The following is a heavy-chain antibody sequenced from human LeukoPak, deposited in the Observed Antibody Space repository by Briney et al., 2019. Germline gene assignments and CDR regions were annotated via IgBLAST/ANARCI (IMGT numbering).Heavy chain of an antibody. CDR3: ARVGIAAARDAFDI. Sequence: SETLSLTCTVSGGSISSYYWSWIRQPAGKGLEWIGYIYYSGSTNYNPSLKSRVTISVDTSKNQFSLKLSSVTAADTAVYYCARVGIAAARDAFDIWGQGTMVTVSS. D-gene: IGHD6-13*01. CDR2: IYYSGST. CDR1: GGSISSYY. J-gene: IGHJ3*02. V-gene: IGHV4-59*01.